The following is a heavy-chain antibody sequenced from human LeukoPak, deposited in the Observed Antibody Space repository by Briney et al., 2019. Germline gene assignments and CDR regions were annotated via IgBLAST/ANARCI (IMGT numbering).Heavy chain of an antibody. CDR2: IYYSGST. CDR3: ARSVGTWFDP. V-gene: IGHV4-59*01. CDR1: GGSISSYY. D-gene: IGHD2-15*01. J-gene: IGHJ5*02. Sequence: PSETLSLTCTVSGGSISSYYWSWIRQPPGKGLEWIGYIYYSGSTNYNPSLKSRVTISVDTSKNQFSLKLSSVTAADTAVYYCARSVGTWFDPWGQGTLVTVSS.